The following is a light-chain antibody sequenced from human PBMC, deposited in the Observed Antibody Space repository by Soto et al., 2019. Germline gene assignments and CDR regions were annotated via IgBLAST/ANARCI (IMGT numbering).Light chain of an antibody. V-gene: IGKV3-20*01. J-gene: IGKJ1*01. CDR1: QSLGTS. CDR3: QQYGSSPWT. CDR2: GAS. Sequence: VVMTQSPATLSVSPWERVVLSCRASQSLGTSLAWYQQKPGQAPRLLIYGASSRATGIPDRFSGSGSGTDFTLTISRREPEDFAVYYCQQYGSSPWTFGQGTKVDIK.